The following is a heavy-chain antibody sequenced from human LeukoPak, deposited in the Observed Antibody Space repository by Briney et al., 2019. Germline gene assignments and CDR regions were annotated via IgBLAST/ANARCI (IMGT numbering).Heavy chain of an antibody. CDR2: IKSDESST. D-gene: IGHD2-15*01. J-gene: IGHJ4*02. CDR1: GFTFSSYW. V-gene: IGHV3-74*01. CDR3: AREAAAYCSGGSCYPRY. Sequence: GGSLRLSCAASGFTFSSYWMHWVRQAPGKGLVWVSRIKSDESSTAYADSVKGRFTISRDNAKNTLYLQMNSLRAEDTAVYYCAREAAAYCSGGSCYPRYWGQGTLVTVSS.